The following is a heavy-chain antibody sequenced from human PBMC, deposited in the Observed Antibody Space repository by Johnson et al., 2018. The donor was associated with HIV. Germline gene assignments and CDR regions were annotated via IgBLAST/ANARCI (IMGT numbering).Heavy chain of an antibody. V-gene: IGHV3-7*01. D-gene: IGHD3-3*01. CDR2: INQDGSNN. Sequence: VQLVESGGGLVQPGRSLRLSCAASDFTFSVCWMGWVRQAPGEGLEWVASINQDGSNNSYADSVQGRFTISRDNSKNTLYLQMNSLRAEDTAVYYCTKGRIFGVVMEAFDIWGQGTMVTVSS. CDR1: DFTFSVCW. CDR3: TKGRIFGVVMEAFDI. J-gene: IGHJ3*02.